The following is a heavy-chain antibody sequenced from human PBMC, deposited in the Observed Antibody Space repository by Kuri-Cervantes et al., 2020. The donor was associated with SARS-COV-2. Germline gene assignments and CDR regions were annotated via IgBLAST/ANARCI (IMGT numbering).Heavy chain of an antibody. CDR2: ISSSSSTI. J-gene: IGHJ5*02. D-gene: IGHD2-2*01. V-gene: IGHV3-48*04. CDR3: ARAVGGIVVVRLDP. Sequence: GESLKISCAASGFTFSSYSMNWVRQAPGKGLEWVSYISSSSSTIYYADSVKGRFTISRDNAKNSLYLQMNSLRAEDTAVYYCARAVGGIVVVRLDPWGQGSMVTVSS. CDR1: GFTFSSYS.